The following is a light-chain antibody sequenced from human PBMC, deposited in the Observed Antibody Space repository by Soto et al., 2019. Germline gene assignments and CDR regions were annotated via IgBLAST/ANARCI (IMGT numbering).Light chain of an antibody. V-gene: IGKV3-20*01. Sequence: EIVLTQSPGTLSLSPGERATLSCRASQSVTSSYLAWYQQKPGQAPRLLIYAASNRATGISDRFSGRGSGTDFALTISRLEPEDSAVYYCQQYGSSPGTFGQESKLEIK. CDR1: QSVTSSY. J-gene: IGKJ2*01. CDR3: QQYGSSPGT. CDR2: AAS.